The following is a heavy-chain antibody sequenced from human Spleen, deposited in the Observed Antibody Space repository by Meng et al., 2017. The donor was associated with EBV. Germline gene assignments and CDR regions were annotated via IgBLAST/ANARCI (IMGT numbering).Heavy chain of an antibody. CDR1: GGSFSGYY. CDR2: INHSGST. Sequence: QWGAGLLKASETLSLTVAVYGGSFSGYYWSWIRQPPGKGLEWIGEINHSGSTNYNPSLKSRVTISLDTSKNQFSLKLSSVTAADTAVYYCARRGGVDYWGQGTLVTVSS. J-gene: IGHJ4*02. V-gene: IGHV4-34*01. D-gene: IGHD3-16*01. CDR3: ARRGGVDY.